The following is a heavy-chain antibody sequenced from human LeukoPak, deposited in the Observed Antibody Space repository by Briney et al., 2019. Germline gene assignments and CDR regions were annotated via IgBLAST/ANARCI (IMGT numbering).Heavy chain of an antibody. Sequence: SETLSLTCTVSGGSISSSSYYWGWIRQPPGKGLEWIGSIYYSGSTYYNPSLKSRVTISVDTSKNQFSLKLSSVTAADTAVYYCARDIAAAGTWPDYYYYMDVWGKGTTVTVSS. V-gene: IGHV4-39*07. CDR2: IYYSGST. D-gene: IGHD6-13*01. J-gene: IGHJ6*03. CDR1: GGSISSSSYY. CDR3: ARDIAAAGTWPDYYYYMDV.